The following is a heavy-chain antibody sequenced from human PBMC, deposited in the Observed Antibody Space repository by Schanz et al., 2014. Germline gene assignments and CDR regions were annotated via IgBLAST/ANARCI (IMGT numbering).Heavy chain of an antibody. Sequence: EVQLVESGGGLVQPGGSLRLSCEASGFTFSSYWMSWVRQAPGKGLEWVANIKEDGSEKYYADSVKGRFTISRDNSENTLYLQMISLRAEDTAVYYCAKLDGYAYGSMGQEYFDYWGQGTLVAVSS. J-gene: IGHJ4*02. CDR2: IKEDGSEK. V-gene: IGHV3-7*01. CDR1: GFTFSSYW. D-gene: IGHD5-18*01. CDR3: AKLDGYAYGSMGQEYFDY.